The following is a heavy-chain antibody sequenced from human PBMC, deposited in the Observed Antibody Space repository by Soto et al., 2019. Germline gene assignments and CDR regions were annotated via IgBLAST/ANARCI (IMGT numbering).Heavy chain of an antibody. CDR3: ARDGLHRITIFSNEYYYYGMDV. Sequence: QVQLVESGGGVVQPGRSLRLCCAASRFTFSRYGMHWVRQAPGKGLEWVAVIWYDGSNKYYADSVKGRFTISRDNSKNTLYLQMNSLRAEDTAVYYSARDGLHRITIFSNEYYYYGMDVGGQGNTVTVSS. CDR2: IWYDGSNK. V-gene: IGHV3-33*01. CDR1: RFTFSRYG. D-gene: IGHD3-9*01. J-gene: IGHJ6*02.